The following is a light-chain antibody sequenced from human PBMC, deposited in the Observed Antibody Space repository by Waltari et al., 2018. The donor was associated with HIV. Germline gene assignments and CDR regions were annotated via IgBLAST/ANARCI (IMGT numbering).Light chain of an antibody. CDR2: TSS. CDR1: QNISGD. Sequence: DIQMTQSPSSLSASIGDRVIITCRASQNISGDLNWYQQKPGKDPYLLIYTSSTLQREVPSRFSGSGSRTDFTLTISSLQPEDFATYYCQQSDTFPYTFGQGTNLEIK. CDR3: QQSDTFPYT. V-gene: IGKV1-39*01. J-gene: IGKJ2*01.